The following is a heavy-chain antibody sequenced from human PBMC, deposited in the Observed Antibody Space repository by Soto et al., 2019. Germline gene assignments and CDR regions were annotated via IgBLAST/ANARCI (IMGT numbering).Heavy chain of an antibody. Sequence: QVQLQESGPGLVKPSQTLSLTCTVSGASISGGDYYWTWIRQPPGKGLEWIGSIYYTGNTYSNPSLESRLSTSVDPSNNQFALRLTSVTAPDPAIYYCARATYDSSTYYLDYWGQGTLVTVSS. CDR3: ARATYDSSTYYLDY. J-gene: IGHJ4*02. D-gene: IGHD3-22*01. CDR2: IYYTGNT. V-gene: IGHV4-30-4*01. CDR1: GASISGGDYY.